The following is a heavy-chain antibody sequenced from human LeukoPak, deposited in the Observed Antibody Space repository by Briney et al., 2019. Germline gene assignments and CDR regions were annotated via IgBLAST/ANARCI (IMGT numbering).Heavy chain of an antibody. J-gene: IGHJ4*02. Sequence: PGGSLRLSCAASGFIFRNYDMHWARQAPGKGLEWVAFIWYDGSNHSYADSVKGRFTISREKSKNTLYLQKNSLRSEDTAVYFCAKDMRRGDNYGDDQFAYWGQGTLVTVSS. CDR1: GFIFRNYD. D-gene: IGHD5-18*01. V-gene: IGHV3-30*02. CDR3: AKDMRRGDNYGDDQFAY. CDR2: IWYDGSNH.